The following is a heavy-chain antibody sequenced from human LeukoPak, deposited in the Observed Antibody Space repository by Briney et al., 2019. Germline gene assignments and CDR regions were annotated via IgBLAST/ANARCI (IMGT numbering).Heavy chain of an antibody. D-gene: IGHD1/OR15-1a*01. CDR3: ARVGTGTRSFDS. Sequence: ASVKVSCKTSGYTFTTYDINWVRQAPGQGLERMGRISAYNGYTNYGQKLQGRVTMTTDTSTNTAYMELRSLRSDDTAVYYCARVGTGTRSFDSWGQGTLVTVSS. V-gene: IGHV1-18*01. J-gene: IGHJ4*02. CDR1: GYTFTTYD. CDR2: ISAYNGYT.